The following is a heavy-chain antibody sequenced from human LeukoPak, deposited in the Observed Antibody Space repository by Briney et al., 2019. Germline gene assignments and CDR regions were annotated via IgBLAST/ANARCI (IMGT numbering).Heavy chain of an antibody. CDR1: GGSISSGGYS. Sequence: SETLSLTCAVSGGSISSGGYSWSWIRQPPGKGLEWIGYIYHNGNTYYSPSLKSRVTISVDRSKNQLSLKLNSVTAADTAMYYCASGGYSYGFDYWGQGTLVTVSS. J-gene: IGHJ4*02. D-gene: IGHD5-18*01. V-gene: IGHV4-30-2*01. CDR3: ASGGYSYGFDY. CDR2: IYHNGNT.